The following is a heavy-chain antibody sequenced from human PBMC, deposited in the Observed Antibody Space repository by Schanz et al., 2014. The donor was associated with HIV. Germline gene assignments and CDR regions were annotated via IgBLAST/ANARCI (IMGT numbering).Heavy chain of an antibody. J-gene: IGHJ4*02. CDR1: GYTFTIYD. D-gene: IGHD3-10*01. CDR3: ARGPDYGKTTYNFDF. V-gene: IGHV1-8*01. Sequence: QVQLAQSGAEVKKPGASVKVSCKASGYTFTIYDINWVRQASGQGPEWMGRMSPNTGNTGRAQKFQGRVTMTRNTPRSTAYLTLNNLTSEDTAVYFCARGPDYGKTTYNFDFWGQGTLVAVSS. CDR2: MSPNTGNT.